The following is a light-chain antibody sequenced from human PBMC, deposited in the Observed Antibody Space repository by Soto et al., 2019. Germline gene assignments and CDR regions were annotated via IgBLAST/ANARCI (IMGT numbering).Light chain of an antibody. J-gene: IGKJ1*01. CDR3: QDYGNSWT. Sequence: ENLFTQSPGTVFLYTGDRATLPCRASQSVSSNKLAWYQQKPGKAPRLLIYAASSRATGIPDRLSGSGSGTDFTLTIKRLEPEYFAVYYCQDYGNSWTFGQGTKVDIK. V-gene: IGKV3-20*01. CDR2: AAS. CDR1: QSVSSNK.